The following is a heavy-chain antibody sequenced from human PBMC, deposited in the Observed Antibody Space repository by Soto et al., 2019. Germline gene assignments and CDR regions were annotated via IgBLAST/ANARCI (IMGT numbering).Heavy chain of an antibody. CDR3: ARLGGYCRSTCSGGYGFYAMDV. Sequence: SETLSLTCAVSGGSISSSNWWSWVRQPPGKGLEWIGEIYHSGSTNYNPSLKSRVTISVDKSKNQFSLNLSSVTAADTAVYYCARLGGYCRSTCSGGYGFYAMDVWGQGTTVTVSS. CDR1: GGSISSSNW. V-gene: IGHV4-4*02. CDR2: IYHSGST. J-gene: IGHJ6*02. D-gene: IGHD2-2*01.